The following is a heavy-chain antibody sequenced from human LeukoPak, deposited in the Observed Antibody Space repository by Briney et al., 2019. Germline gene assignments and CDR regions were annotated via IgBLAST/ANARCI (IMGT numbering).Heavy chain of an antibody. J-gene: IGHJ4*02. V-gene: IGHV1-2*02. Sequence: ASVKASCKASGYTFTTYYMHWVRQAPGQGLEWMGWINPNSGGTNFAQKFQGRVTMTRDTSITTAHMELSRLTSDDTAVYYCAREIPCSSSSCLDYWGQGTLVTVSS. CDR2: INPNSGGT. D-gene: IGHD2-2*01. CDR3: AREIPCSSSSCLDY. CDR1: GYTFTTYY.